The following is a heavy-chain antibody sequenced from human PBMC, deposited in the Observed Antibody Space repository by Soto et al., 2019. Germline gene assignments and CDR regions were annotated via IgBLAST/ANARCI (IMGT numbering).Heavy chain of an antibody. CDR3: ARGPTYYDFWSGYPGGVATIMDV. V-gene: IGHV1-8*01. J-gene: IGHJ6*03. CDR2: MNPNSGNT. D-gene: IGHD3-3*01. Sequence: ASVKVSCKASGYTFTSYDINWVRQATGQGLEWMGWMNPNSGNTGYAQKFQGRVTMTRNTSISTAYMELSSLRSEDTAVYYCARGPTYYDFWSGYPGGVATIMDVWGKGTTVTVSS. CDR1: GYTFTSYD.